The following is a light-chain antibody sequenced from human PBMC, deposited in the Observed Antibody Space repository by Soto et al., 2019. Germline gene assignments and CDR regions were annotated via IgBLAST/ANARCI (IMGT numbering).Light chain of an antibody. J-gene: IGKJ4*01. CDR3: QQRSNWPT. CDR2: DAS. V-gene: IGKV3-11*01. CDR1: QSVGSY. Sequence: EIVLTQSPVTLSLSPGERATLSCRASQSVGSYLVWYQQKPGQAPRLLIFDASTRATDIPDRFSGSGSGTDFTLTISSLEPEDFAIYYCQQRSNWPTFGGGTKVDI.